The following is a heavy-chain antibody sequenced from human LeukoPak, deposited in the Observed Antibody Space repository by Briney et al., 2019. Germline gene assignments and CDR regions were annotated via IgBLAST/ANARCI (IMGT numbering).Heavy chain of an antibody. CDR1: GFTFSSYS. V-gene: IGHV3-48*02. CDR3: ARDSDYGDYVSAFDI. J-gene: IGHJ3*02. D-gene: IGHD4-17*01. Sequence: GGSLRLSCAASGFTFSSYSMNWVRQAPGKGLEWVSYISSSSSTIYYADSVKGRFTISRDNAKNSLYLQMNSLRDEDTAVYYCARDSDYGDYVSAFDIWGQGTMVTVSS. CDR2: ISSSSSTI.